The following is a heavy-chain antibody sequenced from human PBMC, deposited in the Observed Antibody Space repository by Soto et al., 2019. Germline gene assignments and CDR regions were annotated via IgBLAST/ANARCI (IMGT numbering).Heavy chain of an antibody. Sequence: GGSLRLSCAASGFTFSRYSMNWVRQAPGKGLEWVSSISSTTNYIYYADSMKGRFTVSRDNVKNSVYLDMNSLSAEDTAVYYCARESEDLTSNFDYWGQGTLVTVSS. J-gene: IGHJ4*02. CDR3: ARESEDLTSNFDY. V-gene: IGHV3-21*01. CDR2: ISSTTNYI. CDR1: GFTFSRYS.